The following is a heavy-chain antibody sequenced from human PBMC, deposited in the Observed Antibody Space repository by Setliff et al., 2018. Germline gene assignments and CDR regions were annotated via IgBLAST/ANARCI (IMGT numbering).Heavy chain of an antibody. D-gene: IGHD5-18*01. CDR3: ARVGNVDTAMVIWFDP. CDR2: INTNTGNP. V-gene: IGHV7-4-1*02. CDR1: GYTLTRHD. Sequence: ASVKVSCKASGYTLTRHDLNWVRQAPGQGLEWIGWINTNTGNPTYAQGFTGRFVFSLDTSVSTAYLQISSLKAEDTAVYYCARVGNVDTAMVIWFDPWGQGTLVTVSS. J-gene: IGHJ5*02.